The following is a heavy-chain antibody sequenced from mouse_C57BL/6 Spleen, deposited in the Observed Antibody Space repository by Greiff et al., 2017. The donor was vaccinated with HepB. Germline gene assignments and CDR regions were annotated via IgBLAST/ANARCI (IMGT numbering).Heavy chain of an antibody. J-gene: IGHJ2*01. Sequence: QVQLKQPGAELVMPGASVKLSCKASGYTFTSYWMHWVKQRPGQGLEWIGEIDPSDSYTNYNQKFKGKSTLTVDKSSSTAYMQLSSLTSEDSAVYYCARRGITTVVVDYWGQGTTLTVSS. CDR3: ARRGITTVVVDY. CDR2: IDPSDSYT. D-gene: IGHD1-1*01. V-gene: IGHV1-69*01. CDR1: GYTFTSYW.